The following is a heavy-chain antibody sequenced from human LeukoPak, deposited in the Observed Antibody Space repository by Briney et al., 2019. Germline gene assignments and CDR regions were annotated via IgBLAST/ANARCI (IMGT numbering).Heavy chain of an antibody. J-gene: IGHJ4*02. CDR2: IYYSGST. D-gene: IGHD1-26*01. V-gene: IGHV4-31*03. CDR1: GGSISSGGYY. Sequence: SETLSLTCTVSGGSISSGGYYWSWIRQHPGKGLEWIGYIYYSGSTYYNPSLKSRVTISVDTSKNQFSLKLSSVTAADTAVYYCARDRATRGYFDYWGQGTLVTVSS. CDR3: ARDRATRGYFDY.